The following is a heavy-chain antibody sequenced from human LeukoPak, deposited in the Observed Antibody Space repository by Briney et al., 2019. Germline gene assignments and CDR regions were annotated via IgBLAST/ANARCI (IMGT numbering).Heavy chain of an antibody. V-gene: IGHV4-59*01. D-gene: IGHD3-10*01. Sequence: SETLSLTCTVSGGSISSYYWSWIRQPPGKGLEWIGYIYYSGSTNYNPSLKSRVTISVDTSKNQFSLKLSSVTTADTAVYYCARGGDYYGSGSYYAFDPWGQGTLVTVSS. CDR1: GGSISSYY. CDR3: ARGGDYYGSGSYYAFDP. J-gene: IGHJ5*02. CDR2: IYYSGST.